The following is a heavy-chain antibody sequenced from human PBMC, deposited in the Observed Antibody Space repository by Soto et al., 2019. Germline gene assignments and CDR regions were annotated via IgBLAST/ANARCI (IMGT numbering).Heavy chain of an antibody. J-gene: IGHJ6*02. CDR1: GCTFSSYA. CDR2: IIPIFGTA. D-gene: IGHD2-15*01. V-gene: IGHV1-69*13. Sequence: SVKVSCKASGCTFSSYAISWVRQAPGQVLEWMGGIIPIFGTANYAQKFQGRVTITADESTSTAYMELSSLRSEDTAVYYCARDQGYCSGGSCSTYGMDVWGQGTTVTVSS. CDR3: ARDQGYCSGGSCSTYGMDV.